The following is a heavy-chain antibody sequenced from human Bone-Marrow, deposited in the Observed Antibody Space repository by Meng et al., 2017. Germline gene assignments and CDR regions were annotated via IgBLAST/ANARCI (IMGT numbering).Heavy chain of an antibody. CDR1: GGTFSSYT. CDR2: IIPILGIA. V-gene: IGHV1-69*02. Sequence: SVKVSCKASGGTFSSYTISWVRQAPGQGLEWMGRIIPILGIANYAQKFQGRVTITADKSTSTAYTELSSLRSEDTAVYYCARVNQRVRSDAFDIWGQGTMVTVSS. J-gene: IGHJ3*02. D-gene: IGHD6-25*01. CDR3: ARVNQRVRSDAFDI.